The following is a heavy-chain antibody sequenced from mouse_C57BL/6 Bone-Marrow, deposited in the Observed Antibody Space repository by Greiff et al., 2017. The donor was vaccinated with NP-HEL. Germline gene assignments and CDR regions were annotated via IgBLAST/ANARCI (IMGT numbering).Heavy chain of an antibody. J-gene: IGHJ3*01. CDR2: ISSGGSYT. CDR1: GFTFSSYG. V-gene: IGHV5-6*01. CDR3: ARQGLRRGAWFAY. D-gene: IGHD2-12*01. Sequence: DVHLVESGGDLVKPGGSLKLSCAASGFTFSSYGMSWVRQTPDKRLEWVATISSGGSYTYYPDSVKGRFTISRDNAKNTLYLQMSSVKSEDTAMYYCARQGLRRGAWFAYWGQGTLVTVSA.